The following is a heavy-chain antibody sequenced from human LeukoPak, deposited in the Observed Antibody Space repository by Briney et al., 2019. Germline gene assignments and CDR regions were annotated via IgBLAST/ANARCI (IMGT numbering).Heavy chain of an antibody. CDR1: GFTVRNNY. CDR3: ATGERMVRGDGVDY. J-gene: IGHJ4*02. D-gene: IGHD3-10*01. V-gene: IGHV3-66*01. CDR2: IYSGGST. Sequence: GKSLRLSCAASGFTVRNNYMSWVRQAPGKGLEWVSVIYSGGSTYYADSVKGRFTISRDNSKNTLYLQMNSLRAEDTAVYFCATGERMVRGDGVDYWGQGTLVTVSS.